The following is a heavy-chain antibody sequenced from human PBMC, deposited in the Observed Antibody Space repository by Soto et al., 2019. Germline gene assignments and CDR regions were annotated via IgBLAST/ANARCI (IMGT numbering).Heavy chain of an antibody. Sequence: QVQLQQWGAGLLKPSETLSLTCAVYGGSFTGYYWSWIRQPPGKGLGWHGETNNSGSTNYNPSLKSRVTRAVDTSKHQFSLKLSSVTAADTAVYYWGRGWGAVADYWGQGTLVTVSS. V-gene: IGHV4-34*01. CDR3: GRGWGAVADY. J-gene: IGHJ4*02. D-gene: IGHD6-19*01. CDR2: TNNSGST. CDR1: GGSFTGYY.